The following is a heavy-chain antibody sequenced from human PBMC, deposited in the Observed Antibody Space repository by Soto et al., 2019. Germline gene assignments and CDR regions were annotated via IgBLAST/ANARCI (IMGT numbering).Heavy chain of an antibody. CDR2: ISSSSSDI. D-gene: IGHD2-15*01. V-gene: IGHV3-21*01. Sequence: EVQLVESGGGLVKPVGSLRLSCAASGVTFSGYSMNWVRQAPGKGLEWVSSISSSSSDIYYADSVKGRFTISRDNAKNSLYLQMNSLRAEDTAVYYCARVGGYYYYYMDVWGKGTTVTVSS. J-gene: IGHJ6*03. CDR3: ARVGGYYYYYMDV. CDR1: GVTFSGYS.